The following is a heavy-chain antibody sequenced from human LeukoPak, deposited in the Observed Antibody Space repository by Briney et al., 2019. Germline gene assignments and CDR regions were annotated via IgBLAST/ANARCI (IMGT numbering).Heavy chain of an antibody. V-gene: IGHV4-59*01. J-gene: IGHJ3*02. CDR1: GGSISSYY. D-gene: IGHD3-10*01. Sequence: SETLSLTCTVSGGSISSYYWSWIRQPPGKGLEWIGYIYYSGSTNYNPSLKSRVSISVDTSKNQFSLKLSSVTAADTAVYYCARGAVWFGELFTPDAFDIWGQGTMVTVSS. CDR3: ARGAVWFGELFTPDAFDI. CDR2: IYYSGST.